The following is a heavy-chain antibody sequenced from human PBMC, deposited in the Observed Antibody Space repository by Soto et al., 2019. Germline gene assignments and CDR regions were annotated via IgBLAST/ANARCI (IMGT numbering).Heavy chain of an antibody. V-gene: IGHV3-30*03. Sequence: QVQVVESGGGVVQPGRSLRLSCAASGFTFSTYGMHWVRQAPGQGLEWVAFISYNGGKIYYADSVKGRFTISRDSSRNTVFLQMNSLRAEDTAVYYCARATSMVQALFFYAYYYYGMDVWGLGTTVSVSS. CDR2: ISYNGGKI. CDR3: ARATSMVQALFFYAYYYYGMDV. D-gene: IGHD3-10*01. CDR1: GFTFSTYG. J-gene: IGHJ6*02.